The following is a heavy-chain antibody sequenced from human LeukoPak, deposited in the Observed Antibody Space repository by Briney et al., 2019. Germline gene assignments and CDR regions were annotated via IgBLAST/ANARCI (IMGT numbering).Heavy chain of an antibody. CDR3: AKDSSSWPNNFDY. D-gene: IGHD6-13*01. CDR2: ISGSGGST. CDR1: GLTFSSYA. V-gene: IGHV3-23*01. J-gene: IGHJ4*02. Sequence: PGGSLRLSCAASGLTFSSYAMSWVRQAPGKGLEWVSAISGSGGSTYYADSVKGRFTISRDNSKNTLYLQMNSLRAEDTAVYYCAKDSSSWPNNFDYWGQGTLVTVSS.